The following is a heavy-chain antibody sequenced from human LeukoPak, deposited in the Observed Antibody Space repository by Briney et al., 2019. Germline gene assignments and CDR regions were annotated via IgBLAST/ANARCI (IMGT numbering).Heavy chain of an antibody. J-gene: IGHJ4*02. D-gene: IGHD6-19*01. CDR1: GFTFSSHC. Sequence: PGGPLRLSCSASGFTFSSHCMHWFRQAPGKGLLWFSRINSDGSSTSYADSVKGRFTISRDNAKNTLYLQMNSLRAEDTAVYYCARARSSVAGHGNGYWGQGTLVTVSS. CDR2: INSDGSST. CDR3: ARARSSVAGHGNGY. V-gene: IGHV3-74*01.